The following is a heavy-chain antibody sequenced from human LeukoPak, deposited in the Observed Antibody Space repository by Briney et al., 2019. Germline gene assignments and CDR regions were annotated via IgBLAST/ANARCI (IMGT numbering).Heavy chain of an antibody. D-gene: IGHD3-22*01. CDR3: AKERGGSYDSSGYPTFDY. CDR2: ISGSGGST. CDR1: GFTVSSNY. J-gene: IGHJ4*02. Sequence: PGGSLRLSCAASGFTVSSNYMSWVRQAPGKGLEWVSAISGSGGSTYYADSVKGRFTISRDNSKNTLYLQMNSLRAEDTAVYYCAKERGGSYDSSGYPTFDYWGQGTLVTVSS. V-gene: IGHV3-23*01.